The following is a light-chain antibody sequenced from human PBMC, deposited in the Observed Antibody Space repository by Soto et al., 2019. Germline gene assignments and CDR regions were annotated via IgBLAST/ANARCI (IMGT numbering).Light chain of an antibody. CDR2: EVS. CDR1: SSDVGGYNY. Sequence: QSALTQPASVSGSPGQSITISCTGTSSDVGGYNYVSWYQQHPGKAPKLMISEVSNRPSGVSNPFSGSKSGNTASLTISGLQAEDEADYYCSSYTSSSTLVFGGGTKVTVL. V-gene: IGLV2-14*01. J-gene: IGLJ2*01. CDR3: SSYTSSSTLV.